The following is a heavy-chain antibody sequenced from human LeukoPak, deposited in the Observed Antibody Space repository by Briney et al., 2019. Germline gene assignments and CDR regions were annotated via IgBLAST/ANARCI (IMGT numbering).Heavy chain of an antibody. CDR3: ARVGAARPRYYYYYMDV. D-gene: IGHD6-6*01. Sequence: SETLSLTCTVSGGSISSYYWSWIRQPPGKGLEWIGYIYYSRSTNYNPSLKSRVTISVDTSKNQFSLKLSSVTAADMAVYYCARVGAARPRYYYYYMDVWGKGTTVTVSS. J-gene: IGHJ6*03. V-gene: IGHV4-59*01. CDR2: IYYSRST. CDR1: GGSISSYY.